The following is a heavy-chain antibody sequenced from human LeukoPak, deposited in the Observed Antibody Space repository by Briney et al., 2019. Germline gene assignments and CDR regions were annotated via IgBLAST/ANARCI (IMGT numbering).Heavy chain of an antibody. Sequence: APVKVSCKASGYTFTGYYLHWVRQAPGQGLEWMGWLKPNSGATKYAQKFQGRVTMTRDTSITTAHTELNRLRYDDTAMYYCARYIPVDDYFDPWGQGTLVTVSS. J-gene: IGHJ5*02. D-gene: IGHD4-11*01. V-gene: IGHV1-2*02. CDR3: ARYIPVDDYFDP. CDR1: GYTFTGYY. CDR2: LKPNSGAT.